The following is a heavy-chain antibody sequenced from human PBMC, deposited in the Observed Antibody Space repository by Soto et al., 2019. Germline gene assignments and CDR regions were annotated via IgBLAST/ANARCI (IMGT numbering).Heavy chain of an antibody. J-gene: IGHJ3*01. CDR1: GFTFDDYA. CDR2: ISGSGNQI. V-gene: IGHV3-23*01. CDR3: AKNQDWNRPDPGAFDV. Sequence: EVHLSQSGGGLVRPGGSLRLSCAGSGFTFDDYAINWVRQAPGKGLEWVSGISGSGNQIVYTDSVEGRFIISRDDSKNTVFLQMNGLSAEDTAVYFCAKNQDWNRPDPGAFDVWGQGTTVTVTS. D-gene: IGHD1-1*01.